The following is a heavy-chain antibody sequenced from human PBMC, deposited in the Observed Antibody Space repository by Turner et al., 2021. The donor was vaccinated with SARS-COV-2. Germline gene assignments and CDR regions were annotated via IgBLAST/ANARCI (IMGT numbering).Heavy chain of an antibody. CDR3: VRDRPRPGDRDALDI. CDR1: GFTFNTYA. V-gene: IGHV3-23*01. CDR2: VSGLGDTR. D-gene: IGHD7-27*01. Sequence: EGQVLESGGGLAQPGGSLRLSCAASGFTFNTYAMSWVRQAPGKGLVWVSVVSGLGDTRFYADSVRGRFTISRDNTKNRVYLQMNSLRPDDTALYYCVRDRPRPGDRDALDIWGQGTMVTVSS. J-gene: IGHJ3*02.